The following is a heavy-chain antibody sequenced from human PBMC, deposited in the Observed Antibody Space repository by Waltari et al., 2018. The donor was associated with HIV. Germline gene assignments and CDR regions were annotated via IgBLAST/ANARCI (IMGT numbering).Heavy chain of an antibody. CDR2: IYPDDSAT. CDR3: ARRRGYDWDY. CDR1: GYPFTSYW. Sequence: EVQLVQSGAEVKKTGESLKISCKASGYPFTSYWIGWVRQMPGKGVEWMGIIYPDDSATRYSPPFQGQVSISGDKSFNIAYLQWSSLKASDTAVYYCARRRGYDWDYWGQGTLVTVS. J-gene: IGHJ4*02. D-gene: IGHD5-12*01. V-gene: IGHV5-51*03.